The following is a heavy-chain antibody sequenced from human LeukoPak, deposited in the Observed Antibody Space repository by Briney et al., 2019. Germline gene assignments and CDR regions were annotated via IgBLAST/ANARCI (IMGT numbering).Heavy chain of an antibody. J-gene: IGHJ4*02. Sequence: GGSLRLSCAASGFTFSSYWMSWVRQAPGKGLEWVANIKQDGSEKYYVDSVKGRFTISRDNAKNSLYLQMNSLRAEDTAVYYCASPDSSSDGTIGYWGQGTLVTVSS. CDR1: GFTFSSYW. CDR2: IKQDGSEK. D-gene: IGHD6-13*01. V-gene: IGHV3-7*01. CDR3: ASPDSSSDGTIGY.